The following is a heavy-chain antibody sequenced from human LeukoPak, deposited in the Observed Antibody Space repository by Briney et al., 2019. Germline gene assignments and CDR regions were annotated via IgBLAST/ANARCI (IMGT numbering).Heavy chain of an antibody. CDR3: ARVKLGSSWYDY. J-gene: IGHJ4*02. V-gene: IGHV3-7*01. Sequence: GGSLRLSCAASGFTFSSYWMSWVRQAQGKGLGWGPNIKQDGSEKYYVDSVKGRFTISRDNAKNSLYLQMNSLRAEDTAVYYCARVKLGSSWYDYWGQGTLVTVSS. CDR1: GFTFSSYW. CDR2: IKQDGSEK. D-gene: IGHD6-13*01.